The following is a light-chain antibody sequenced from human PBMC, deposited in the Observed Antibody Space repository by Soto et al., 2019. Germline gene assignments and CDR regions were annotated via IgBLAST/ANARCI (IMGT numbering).Light chain of an antibody. CDR1: QSVSSY. Sequence: EIVLTQCPATLSLSPGERATLSCRASQSVSSYLAWYQQKPGQAPRLLIYDASNRATGIPARFSGSGSGTDFTLTISSLEPEHVAFDYCQQRSNWPPFITFGQGTRLEIK. V-gene: IGKV3-11*01. J-gene: IGKJ5*01. CDR3: QQRSNWPPFIT. CDR2: DAS.